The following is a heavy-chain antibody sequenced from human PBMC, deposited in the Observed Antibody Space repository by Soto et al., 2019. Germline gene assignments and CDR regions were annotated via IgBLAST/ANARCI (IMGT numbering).Heavy chain of an antibody. V-gene: IGHV4-30-4*01. CDR2: IYYSGST. CDR3: ARGGPFYGMDV. CDR1: GGSISSGDYY. Sequence: SETLSLTCTVSGGSISSGDYYWSWVRQPPGKGLEWIGYIYYSGSTYYNPSLKSRVTISVDTSKNQFSLKLSSVTAADTAVYYCARGGPFYGMDVWGQGTTVTVSS. J-gene: IGHJ6*02.